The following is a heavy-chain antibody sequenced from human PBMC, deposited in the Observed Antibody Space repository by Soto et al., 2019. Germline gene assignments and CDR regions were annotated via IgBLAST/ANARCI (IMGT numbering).Heavy chain of an antibody. CDR2: IYHSGST. D-gene: IGHD6-13*01. J-gene: IGHJ4*02. CDR3: ARAPGIAAAGGGGFDY. V-gene: IGHV4-30-2*01. CDR1: GDSISSGGYS. Sequence: TLSLTCAVSGDSISSGGYSFICIRQPPWNGREWGGYIYHSGSTYYNPSLKSRVTISVDRSKTQFSLKLSSVTAADTAVYYCARAPGIAAAGGGGFDYWGQGTLVTVSS.